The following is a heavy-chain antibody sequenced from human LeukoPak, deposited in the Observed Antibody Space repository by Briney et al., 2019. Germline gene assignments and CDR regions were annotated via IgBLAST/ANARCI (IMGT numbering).Heavy chain of an antibody. CDR1: GYTFTAYF. J-gene: IGHJ4*02. D-gene: IGHD3-10*01. CDR2: FNPDSGDT. V-gene: IGHV1-2*02. Sequence: ASVKVSCKASGYTFTAYFIHWVRQAPGQGLEWMGWFNPDSGDTHFAQKFRDRLTMTRDTSISTAYMELSRLKSDDTAVYYCARLNPNYSSVIYYNVDLFDFWGQGALVTVSS. CDR3: ARLNPNYSSVIYYNVDLFDF.